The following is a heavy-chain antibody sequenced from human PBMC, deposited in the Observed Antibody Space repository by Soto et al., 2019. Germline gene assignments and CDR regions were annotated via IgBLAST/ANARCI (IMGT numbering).Heavy chain of an antibody. V-gene: IGHV1-69*12. CDR3: ARSRANYYDSRGYYYSTFDY. CDR2: IIPMFGTA. J-gene: IGHJ4*02. Sequence: QVQLVQSGAEVKKPGSSVKVSCKTSGGTFSSYAISWVRQAPGQGLEWMGGIIPMFGTANYAQKIQGRVTITADESTITAYMELSSMRSEDTAVYYCARSRANYYDSRGYYYSTFDYGGQGTLVTVSS. D-gene: IGHD3-22*01. CDR1: GGTFSSYA.